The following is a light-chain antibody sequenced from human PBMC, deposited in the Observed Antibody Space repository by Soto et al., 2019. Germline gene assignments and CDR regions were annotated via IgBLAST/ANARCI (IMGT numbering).Light chain of an antibody. V-gene: IGLV2-8*01. CDR3: SSYADNNIYI. Sequence: QSALTQPPSASGSPGQSVTISCPGTTSDVGGYNYVYWYQQHPGKAPKVMIYEVSQRPSGVPDRFSGSKSGNTASLTVSGLQAEDEAEYYCSSYADNNIYIFGTGTKVTVL. CDR2: EVS. J-gene: IGLJ1*01. CDR1: TSDVGGYNY.